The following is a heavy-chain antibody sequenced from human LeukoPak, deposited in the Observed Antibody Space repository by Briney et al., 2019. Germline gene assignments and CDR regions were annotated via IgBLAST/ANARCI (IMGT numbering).Heavy chain of an antibody. CDR3: AKGPALLWFGESSFDY. D-gene: IGHD3-10*01. V-gene: IGHV3-30*04. CDR1: GFTFSSYA. J-gene: IGHJ4*02. Sequence: GGSLRLSCAASGFTFSSYAMHWVRQAPGKGLEWVAVISYDGSNKYYADSVKGRFTISRDNSKNTLYLQMNSLRAEDTAVYYCAKGPALLWFGESSFDYWGQGILVTVSS. CDR2: ISYDGSNK.